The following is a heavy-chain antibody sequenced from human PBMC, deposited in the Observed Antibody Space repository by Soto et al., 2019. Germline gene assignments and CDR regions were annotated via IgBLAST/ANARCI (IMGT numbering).Heavy chain of an antibody. CDR3: ARGVGSGWYDY. CDR1: GFTFSSYA. CDR2: ISYDGSNK. V-gene: IGHV3-30-3*01. D-gene: IGHD6-19*01. J-gene: IGHJ4*02. Sequence: QVQLVESGGGVVQPGRSLRLSCAASGFTFSSYAMHWVRQAPGKGLEWVAVISYDGSNKYYADSVKGRFTISRDNSKNTLYLQMNSLRAEDTAVYYCARGVGSGWYDYWGQGTLVTVCS.